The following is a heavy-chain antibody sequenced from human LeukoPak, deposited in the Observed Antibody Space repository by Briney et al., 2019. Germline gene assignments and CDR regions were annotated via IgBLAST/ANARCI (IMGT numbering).Heavy chain of an antibody. CDR3: ARGGFCSSTDCWTLQTWSFGDTHFDS. CDR2: INWNGDST. D-gene: IGHD2-2*01. Sequence: GSLRLSCEVSGFMFDDYAMSWVRQVPGKGLEWISGINWNGDSTGYADSVKGRFTISRDNSKNSLFLQMNSLGAEDTALYYCARGGFCSSTDCWTLQTWSFGDTHFDSWGQGTPITVSS. CDR1: GFMFDDYA. J-gene: IGHJ4*02. V-gene: IGHV3-20*04.